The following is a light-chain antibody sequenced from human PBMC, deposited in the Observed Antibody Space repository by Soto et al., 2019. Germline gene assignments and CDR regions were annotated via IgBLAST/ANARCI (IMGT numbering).Light chain of an antibody. CDR3: QQSYRTPYT. J-gene: IGKJ2*01. CDR2: AAS. Sequence: DIQMTQSPSSLSASAGDRVTITCRASQSSSNYLNWYQQKPGKAPKLLIYAASSLQSGVPSRFSGSGSGTDFTLTISSLQPEDFATYYCQQSYRTPYTFGQGTKLEIK. V-gene: IGKV1-39*01. CDR1: QSSSNY.